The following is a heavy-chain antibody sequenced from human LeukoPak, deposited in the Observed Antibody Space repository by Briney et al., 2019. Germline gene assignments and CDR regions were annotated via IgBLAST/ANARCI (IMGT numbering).Heavy chain of an antibody. CDR3: AKDWAATVRGTDY. Sequence: GGSLRLSCAASGFTFDDCAMHWVRQAPGKGLEWVSGINWNSDNIGYADSVKGRFTISRDNAKNSLYLQMNSLRAEDTALYYCAKDWAATVRGTDYWGQGTLVTVSS. V-gene: IGHV3-9*01. CDR2: INWNSDNI. J-gene: IGHJ4*02. CDR1: GFTFDDCA. D-gene: IGHD4-17*01.